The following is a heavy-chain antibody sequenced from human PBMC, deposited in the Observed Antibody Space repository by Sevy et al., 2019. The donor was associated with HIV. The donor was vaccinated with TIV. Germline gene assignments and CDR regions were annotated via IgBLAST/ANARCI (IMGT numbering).Heavy chain of an antibody. CDR1: GFTFSSNY. CDR3: ARIHRTSSTGYYYYMDV. V-gene: IGHV3-53*01. Sequence: GGSLRLSCAASGFTFSSNYMSWVRQAPGKGLEWVSVIYSGGSTYYADSVKGRFTISRDNSKNTLYLQMNSLRAEDTAVYYCARIHRTSSTGYYYYMDVWGKGTTVTVSS. J-gene: IGHJ6*03. D-gene: IGHD2-2*01. CDR2: IYSGGST.